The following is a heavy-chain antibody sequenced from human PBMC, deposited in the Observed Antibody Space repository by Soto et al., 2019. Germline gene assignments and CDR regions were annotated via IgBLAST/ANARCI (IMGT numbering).Heavy chain of an antibody. Sequence: VQLVESGGGLVQPGGSLRLSCAASGFSFSSYWMHWVRHAPGKGLVWVSRINSDGSSATYADSVKGRFTISRDNAKNTLYLQMHSLAPEDTAVYYCAKGVPGATRYFRHWGQGTLVTVSS. V-gene: IGHV3-74*01. D-gene: IGHD2-2*01. CDR3: AKGVPGATRYFRH. CDR2: INSDGSSA. CDR1: GFSFSSYW. J-gene: IGHJ1*01.